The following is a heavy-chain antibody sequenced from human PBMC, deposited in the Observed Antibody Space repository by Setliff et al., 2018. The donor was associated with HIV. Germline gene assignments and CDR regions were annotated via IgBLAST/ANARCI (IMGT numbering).Heavy chain of an antibody. CDR2: FYYNGDS. J-gene: IGHJ4*02. CDR3: ARDQYYYDTSGYYRGSAFDF. Sequence: PSETLSLTCTVSGDSVNDRSYFWGWIRQPPGKGLEWIGTFYYNGDSRYNPSLKSRFTISRDNAKNSLYLQMDSLRAEDTAVYYCARDQYYYDTSGYYRGSAFDFWGQGTLVTVSS. CDR1: GDSVNDRSYF. V-gene: IGHV4-39*07. D-gene: IGHD3-22*01.